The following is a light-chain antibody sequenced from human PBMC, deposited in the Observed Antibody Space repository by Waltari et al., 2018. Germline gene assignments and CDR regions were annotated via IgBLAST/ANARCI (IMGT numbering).Light chain of an antibody. Sequence: EFVLTQSPGTLSLSPGERATLSCRASQSVNSDYLAWYQQQPGQAPRLLIYGASTRATGIPDRFSGSGSGTDFTLTISRPEPEDFAVYYCQLYEESPPKYTFGQGTNLEIK. CDR2: GAS. CDR3: QLYEESPPKYT. J-gene: IGKJ2*01. V-gene: IGKV3-20*01. CDR1: QSVNSDY.